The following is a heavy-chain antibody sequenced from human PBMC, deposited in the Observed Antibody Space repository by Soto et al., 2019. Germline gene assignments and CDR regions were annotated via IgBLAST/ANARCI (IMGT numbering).Heavy chain of an antibody. Sequence: QVQLQESGPGLVKPSQTLSLTCTVSGGSISSGGYYWSWIRQHPGKGLEWIGYIYYSGSTYYNPSLKSXXTXSXGTSKNQFSLKLSSVTAADTAVYYCARDDDNHGMDVWGQGTTVTVSS. D-gene: IGHD3-9*01. J-gene: IGHJ6*02. CDR2: IYYSGST. CDR3: ARDDDNHGMDV. CDR1: GGSISSGGYY. V-gene: IGHV4-31*03.